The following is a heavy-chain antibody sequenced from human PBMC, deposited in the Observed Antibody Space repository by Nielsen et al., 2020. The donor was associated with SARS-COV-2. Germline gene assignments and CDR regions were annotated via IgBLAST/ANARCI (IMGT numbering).Heavy chain of an antibody. J-gene: IGHJ6*02. CDR3: AKGVMATYQLRDGMDV. V-gene: IGHV3-30*18. CDR1: GFTFSSYG. Sequence: GESLKISCAASGFTFSSYGMHWVRQAPGKGLEWVAVISYDGSNKYYADSVKGRFTISRDNSKNTLYLQMNSLRAEDTAVYYCAKGVMATYQLRDGMDVWGQGTTVTVSS. D-gene: IGHD2-2*01. CDR2: ISYDGSNK.